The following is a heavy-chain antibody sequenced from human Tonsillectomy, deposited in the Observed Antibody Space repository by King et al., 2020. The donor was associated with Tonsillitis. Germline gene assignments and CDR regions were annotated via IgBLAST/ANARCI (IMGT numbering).Heavy chain of an antibody. J-gene: IGHJ6*02. CDR3: AKSGGSGTYASYSGMDV. V-gene: IGHV4-59*01. Sequence: QLQESGPGLVKPSETLSLTCTVSRGSISSYYWSWIRQPPGKGLEWIAYIYYTGSTNYNPSLKSRVTISLDTSKNQFSLKLSSVTAADTAVYYCAKSGGSGTYASYSGMDVWGPGTTVTVSS. D-gene: IGHD3-10*01. CDR1: RGSISSYY. CDR2: IYYTGST.